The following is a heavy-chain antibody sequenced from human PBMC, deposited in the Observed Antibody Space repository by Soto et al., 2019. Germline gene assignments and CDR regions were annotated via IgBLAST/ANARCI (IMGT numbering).Heavy chain of an antibody. CDR2: CRKKANSYTT. Sequence: GGSLRLSCAAAGFTLSDHYMDWVRQAPGKGLEWVGRCRKKANSYTTEYAASVKGRFTFSKNDSQNSVYLQMNSLKTEDAAVYYSMRLNSGPDYWGQGTLVTVSS. CDR3: MRLNSGPDY. CDR1: GFTLSDHY. D-gene: IGHD5-12*01. J-gene: IGHJ4*02. V-gene: IGHV3-72*01.